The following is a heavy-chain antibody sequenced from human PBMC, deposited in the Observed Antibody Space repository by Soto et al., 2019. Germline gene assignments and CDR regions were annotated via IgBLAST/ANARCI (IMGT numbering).Heavy chain of an antibody. CDR2: INHSGST. J-gene: IGHJ4*02. CDR3: ARQRTSVVTQAYFDV. CDR1: GGSFSGYC. D-gene: IGHD2-21*02. Sequence: PSETLSLTCAVYGGSFSGYCWSWIRQPPGKGLEWIGEINHSGSTNYNPSLKSRVTISVDTAKNQFALKLKSVTAADTALYFCARQRTSVVTQAYFDVWGPGSLVTVSS. V-gene: IGHV4-34*01.